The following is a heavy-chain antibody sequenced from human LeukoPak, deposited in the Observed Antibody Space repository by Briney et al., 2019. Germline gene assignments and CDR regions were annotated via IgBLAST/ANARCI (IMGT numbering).Heavy chain of an antibody. Sequence: ASVKVSCKVSGDTLPELSIRWVRQAPGKGLEWMGVFDALDDETIHAQKFQGRVTMIVDTSTNTAHMELSSLRSEDTAVYYCATDGSSAWYEDYWGQGTLVTVSS. CDR3: ATDGSSAWYEDY. J-gene: IGHJ4*02. V-gene: IGHV1-24*01. D-gene: IGHD6-19*01. CDR1: GDTLPELS. CDR2: FDALDDET.